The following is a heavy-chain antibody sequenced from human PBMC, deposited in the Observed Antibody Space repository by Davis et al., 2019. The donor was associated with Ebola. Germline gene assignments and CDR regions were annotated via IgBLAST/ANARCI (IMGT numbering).Heavy chain of an antibody. CDR2: IDWDDDK. J-gene: IGHJ6*02. CDR3: ARIRDIVHCSGGSCYYYYYGMDV. CDR1: GFSLSTSGMC. Sequence: SGPTLVKPTQTLTLTCTFSGFSLSTSGMCVSWIRQPPGKALEWLARIDWDDDKYYSTSLKTRLTISKDTSKNQVVLTMTNMDPVDTATYYCARIRDIVHCSGGSCYYYYYGMDVWGQGTTVTVSS. V-gene: IGHV2-70*11. D-gene: IGHD2-15*01.